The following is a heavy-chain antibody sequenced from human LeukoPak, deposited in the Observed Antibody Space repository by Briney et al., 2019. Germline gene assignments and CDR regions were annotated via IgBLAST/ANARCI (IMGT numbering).Heavy chain of an antibody. Sequence: PSETLSLTCSVSGGSISSGYWSWIRQPPGKGLEWIAYIYNSRRSNYNPSLKSRVTISLDTSKNQFSLKLSSVTAADTAVYYCAGGSGASWFDPWGQGTLGSVSP. D-gene: IGHD2-8*02. CDR3: AGGSGASWFDP. V-gene: IGHV4-59*01. CDR1: GGSISSGY. CDR2: IYNSRRS. J-gene: IGHJ5*02.